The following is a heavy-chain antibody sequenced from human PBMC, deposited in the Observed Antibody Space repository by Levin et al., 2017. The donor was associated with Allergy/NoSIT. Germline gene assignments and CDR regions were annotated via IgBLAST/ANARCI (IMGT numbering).Heavy chain of an antibody. J-gene: IGHJ6*02. Sequence: GESLKISCKASGYTFTGYYMHWVRQAPGQGLEWMGWINPNSGGTNYAQKFQGRVTMTRDTSISTAYMELSRLRSDDTAVYYCARDLVEMATIEYYGMDVWGQGTTVTVSS. CDR3: ARDLVEMATIEYYGMDV. D-gene: IGHD5-24*01. CDR1: GYTFTGYY. V-gene: IGHV1-2*02. CDR2: INPNSGGT.